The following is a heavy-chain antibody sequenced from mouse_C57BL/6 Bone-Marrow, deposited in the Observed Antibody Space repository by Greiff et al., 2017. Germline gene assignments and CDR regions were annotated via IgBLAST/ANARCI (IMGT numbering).Heavy chain of an antibody. CDR3: AREGYYYGRSPGY. D-gene: IGHD1-1*01. CDR1: GYAFRRSW. V-gene: IGHV1-82*01. CDR2: FYPGDGDA. Sequence: VQLQPSGPALVKPGASVTISCKASGYAFRRSWMNWVKQRPGKGLEWIGRFYPGDGDANYNGKFQGKATLTADKSSSTAYMRLSSLTSEDSAVYVCAREGYYYGRSPGYWGQGTTLTVSS. J-gene: IGHJ2*01.